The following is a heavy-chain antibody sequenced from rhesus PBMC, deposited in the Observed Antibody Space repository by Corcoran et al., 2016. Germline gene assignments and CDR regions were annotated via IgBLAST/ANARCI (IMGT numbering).Heavy chain of an antibody. D-gene: IGHD6-31*01. Sequence: QVQLQESGPGLVKPSETLSLTCAVSGGSISDDYYWSWIRQPPGKGLEWIGYIYGSGGGTNYNPSLKNRVTSSIDTSKNQFSLKLSSVTAADTAVYYCARDRGSGWPGFDYWGQGVLVTVSS. CDR3: ARDRGSGWPGFDY. CDR1: GGSISDDYY. V-gene: IGHV4-106*01. J-gene: IGHJ4*01. CDR2: IYGSGGGT.